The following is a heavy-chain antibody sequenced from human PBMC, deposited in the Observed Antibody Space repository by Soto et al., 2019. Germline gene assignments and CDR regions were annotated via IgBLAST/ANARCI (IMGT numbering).Heavy chain of an antibody. D-gene: IGHD1-26*01. V-gene: IGHV3-30*18. Sequence: GGSLRLSCVASGLTVSGKKYMHWVRQAPGKGLEWVAVISHDGSYKYYGDAVKGRFTISRDTSKNAVYLEMNSLRPEDTAVYYCAKGLLAIVGTTLPRDAFNIWGQGTMVTVSS. J-gene: IGHJ3*02. CDR3: AKGLLAIVGTTLPRDAFNI. CDR2: ISHDGSYK. CDR1: GLTVSGK.